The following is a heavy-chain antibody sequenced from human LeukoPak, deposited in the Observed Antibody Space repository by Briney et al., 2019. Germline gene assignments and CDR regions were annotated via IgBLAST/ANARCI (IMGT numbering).Heavy chain of an antibody. Sequence: GGSLRLSCAASEFTFNSYTMRWVRQARGKRLEWVSYTTGSGKTIYYANSVEGRFTIFRDNAKNSLYLQMSSHRAEDTAVYYCARQPTCSGNCFFLHIDVWGQGTMVTVSS. CDR3: ARQPTCSGNCFFLHIDV. D-gene: IGHD2-21*01. CDR2: TTGSGKTI. V-gene: IGHV3-48*01. CDR1: EFTFNSYT. J-gene: IGHJ4*02.